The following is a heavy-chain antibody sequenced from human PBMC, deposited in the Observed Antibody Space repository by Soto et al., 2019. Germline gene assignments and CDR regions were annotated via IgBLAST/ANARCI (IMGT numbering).Heavy chain of an antibody. J-gene: IGHJ6*02. V-gene: IGHV3-23*01. CDR2: ITGIGATT. D-gene: IGHD6-13*01. Sequence: SGGSLRLSCAASGFTFSSYAMNWVRQAPGKGLEWVSSITGIGATTYYADSVKGRSTISRDNSKNTLYLQMNSLRAEDTALYYCAKSAGSWSRFYYGMDVWGQGTTVTVSS. CDR3: AKSAGSWSRFYYGMDV. CDR1: GFTFSSYA.